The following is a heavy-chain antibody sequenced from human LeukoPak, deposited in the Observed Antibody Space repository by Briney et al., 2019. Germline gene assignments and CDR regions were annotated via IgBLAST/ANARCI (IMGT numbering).Heavy chain of an antibody. CDR2: INHSGST. J-gene: IGHJ4*02. D-gene: IGHD6-6*01. Sequence: SETLSLTCAVYGGSFSGYYWSWIRQPPGKGLEWIGEINHSGSTNYNPSLKSRVTISVDTSKNQFSLKLSSVTAADTAVYYCATSAPYSSSSALDYWGQGTLVTVSS. CDR3: ATSAPYSSSSALDY. V-gene: IGHV4-34*01. CDR1: GGSFSGYY.